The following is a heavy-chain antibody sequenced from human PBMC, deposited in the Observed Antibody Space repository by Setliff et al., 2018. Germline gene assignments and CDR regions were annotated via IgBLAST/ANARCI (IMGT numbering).Heavy chain of an antibody. D-gene: IGHD1-26*01. J-gene: IGHJ6*03. CDR1: GASINNHY. Sequence: SETLSLTCTVSGASINNHYWAWIRQPPGKGLEWIGYVSHSGSTDYNPSLRSRVTVSVDTSKNQFSLRLQSVTAADTAVYYCARARVGATKLSVYYMDVWGKGTTVTVSS. CDR2: VSHSGST. CDR3: ARARVGATKLSVYYMDV. V-gene: IGHV4-59*04.